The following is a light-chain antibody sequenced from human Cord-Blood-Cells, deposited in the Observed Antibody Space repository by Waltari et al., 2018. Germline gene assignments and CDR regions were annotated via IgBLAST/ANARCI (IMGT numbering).Light chain of an antibody. CDR3: CSYAGSSTNYV. Sequence: QSALTQPASVSGSPGQSITISCTGTSSDVGSYKLVSWYQQHPGKAPKLMIYEGSKRPSGVSNRFSGSKSGNTASLTISGLQAEDEADYYCCSYAGSSTNYVFGTGTKVTVL. CDR1: SSDVGSYKL. J-gene: IGLJ1*01. V-gene: IGLV2-23*01. CDR2: EGS.